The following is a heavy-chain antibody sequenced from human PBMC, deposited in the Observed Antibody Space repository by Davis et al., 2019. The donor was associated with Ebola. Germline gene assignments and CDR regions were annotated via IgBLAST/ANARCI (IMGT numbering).Heavy chain of an antibody. Sequence: PGGSLRLSCAASGFTFSSYGMHWVRQAAGKGLEWVAVLSDDGSNTYYADSVKGRFTISRDNSKNTLYMQMNSLRAEDTAVYYCARASGIFDYWGQGTLVTVSS. CDR3: ARASGIFDY. V-gene: IGHV3-30*03. D-gene: IGHD3-10*01. J-gene: IGHJ4*02. CDR2: LSDDGSNT. CDR1: GFTFSSYG.